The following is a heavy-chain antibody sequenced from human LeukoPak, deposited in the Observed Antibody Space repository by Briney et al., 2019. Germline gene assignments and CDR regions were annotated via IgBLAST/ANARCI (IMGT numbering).Heavy chain of an antibody. CDR3: AKLALGYCSSTSCYTVYYPGYSYGYYFDY. Sequence: GGSLRLSCAASGFTFSSYAMSWVRQAPGKGLEWVSAISGSGGSTYYADSVKGRFTISGDNSKNTLYLQMNSLRAEDTAVYYCAKLALGYCSSTSCYTVYYPGYSYGYYFDYWGQGTLVTVSS. D-gene: IGHD2-2*02. V-gene: IGHV3-23*01. CDR2: ISGSGGST. CDR1: GFTFSSYA. J-gene: IGHJ4*02.